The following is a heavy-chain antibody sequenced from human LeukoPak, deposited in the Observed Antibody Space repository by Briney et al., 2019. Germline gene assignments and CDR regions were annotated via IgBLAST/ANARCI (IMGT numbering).Heavy chain of an antibody. V-gene: IGHV3-23*01. J-gene: IGHJ6*02. Sequence: GGSLRLSCAASGFTFSSYAMSWVRQAPGKGLEWVSAISGSGGSTYYADSVKGRFTISRDNAKNSLYLQMNSLRAEDTAVYYCASSMGPSSLVPSDLYYGMDVWGQGTTVTVSS. CDR2: ISGSGGST. CDR3: ASSMGPSSLVPSDLYYGMDV. CDR1: GFTFSSYA. D-gene: IGHD6-6*01.